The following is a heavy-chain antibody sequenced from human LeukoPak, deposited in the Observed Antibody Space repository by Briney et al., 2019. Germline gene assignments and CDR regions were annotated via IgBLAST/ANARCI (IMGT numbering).Heavy chain of an antibody. Sequence: GGSLRLSCTASGFTFSDYYMTWIRQAPGKGLEWLSYISVSGSSVSYGDSVKGRFTISRDNAKNSVYLQIDSLRVEDTAMYYCVRDRQFRSHDPWGQGILVTVSS. D-gene: IGHD4-11*01. CDR1: GFTFSDYY. J-gene: IGHJ5*02. CDR3: VRDRQFRSHDP. CDR2: ISVSGSSV. V-gene: IGHV3-11*01.